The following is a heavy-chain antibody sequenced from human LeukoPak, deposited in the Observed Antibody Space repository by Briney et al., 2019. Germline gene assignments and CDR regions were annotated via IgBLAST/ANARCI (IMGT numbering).Heavy chain of an antibody. CDR3: ARGKTIGYSSSWYGRGVFDI. J-gene: IGHJ3*02. Sequence: SETLSLTCAVYGGSFSGYYWSWIRQPPGKGLEWVGENNHSGSTNYNPSLKSRVTISVDTSKNQFSLKLSSVTAADTAVYYCARGKTIGYSSSWYGRGVFDIWGQGTMVTVSS. V-gene: IGHV4-34*01. CDR1: GGSFSGYY. CDR2: NNHSGST. D-gene: IGHD6-13*01.